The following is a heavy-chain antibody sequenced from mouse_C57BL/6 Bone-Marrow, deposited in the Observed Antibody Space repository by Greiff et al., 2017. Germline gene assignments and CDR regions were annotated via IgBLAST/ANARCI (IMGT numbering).Heavy chain of an antibody. CDR2: MNPGSGGT. CDR1: GYAFTNYL. Sequence: QVQLQQSGAELVRPGTSVKVSCKASGYAFTNYLIEWVKQRPGQGLEWIGVMNPGSGGTNYNEKFKGKATLTADKSSSTAYMQLSSLTSEDSAVYFCARLTGTLGVWMDYWGQGTSVTVSS. CDR3: ARLTGTLGVWMDY. V-gene: IGHV1-54*01. D-gene: IGHD4-1*01. J-gene: IGHJ4*01.